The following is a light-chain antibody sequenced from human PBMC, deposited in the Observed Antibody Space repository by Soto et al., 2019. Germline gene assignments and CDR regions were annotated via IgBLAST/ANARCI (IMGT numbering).Light chain of an antibody. Sequence: SVSGSPGQSITISCTGTSSDVGGYNYVSWYQQHPGKAPKLMIYAVTDRPSGVSSRFSGSKSGNTASLTISGLQAEDEADYYCSSYTSSSTLFGTGTKVTVL. V-gene: IGLV2-14*01. CDR3: SSYTSSSTL. CDR2: AVT. J-gene: IGLJ1*01. CDR1: SSDVGGYNY.